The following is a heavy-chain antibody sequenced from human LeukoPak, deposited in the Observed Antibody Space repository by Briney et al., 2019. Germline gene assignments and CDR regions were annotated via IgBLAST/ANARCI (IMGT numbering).Heavy chain of an antibody. J-gene: IGHJ4*02. CDR3: VRDSPGYGAYDFD. Sequence: PGGSLRLSCGASGFTFSSYWMSWVRQAPGKGLEWVANIKEDGSAKYYVDSVKGRFTISRDNAKNSLYLQMNNLSAEDTAVYYCVRDSPGYGAYDFDWGQGTLVTVSS. CDR1: GFTFSSYW. V-gene: IGHV3-7*01. D-gene: IGHD5-12*01. CDR2: IKEDGSAK.